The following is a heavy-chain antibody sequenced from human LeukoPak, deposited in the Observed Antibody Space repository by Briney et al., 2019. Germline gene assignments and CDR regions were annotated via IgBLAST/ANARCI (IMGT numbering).Heavy chain of an antibody. CDR3: AVSGYSSGGSFDY. CDR1: GGSSSGYY. J-gene: IGHJ4*02. D-gene: IGHD6-19*01. CDR2: INHSGST. V-gene: IGHV4-34*01. Sequence: PSETLSLTCAVYGGSSSGYYWSWIRQPPGKGLEWIGEINHSGSTNYNPSLKSRVTISVDTSKNQFSLKLSSVTAADTAVYYCAVSGYSSGGSFDYWGQGTLVTVSS.